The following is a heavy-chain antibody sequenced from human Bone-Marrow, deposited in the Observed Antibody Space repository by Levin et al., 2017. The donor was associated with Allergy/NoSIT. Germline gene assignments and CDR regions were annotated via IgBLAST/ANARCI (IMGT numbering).Heavy chain of an antibody. CDR1: GGSFSGYY. CDR2: INHSGST. J-gene: IGHJ5*02. D-gene: IGHD3-10*01. Sequence: SQTLSLTCAVYGGSFSGYYWSWIRQPPGKGLEWIGEINHSGSTNYNPSLKSRVTISVDTSKNQFSLKLSSVTAADTAVYYCAGKLVTRSGYGGPWGQGTLVTVSS. CDR3: AGKLVTRSGYGGP. V-gene: IGHV4-34*01.